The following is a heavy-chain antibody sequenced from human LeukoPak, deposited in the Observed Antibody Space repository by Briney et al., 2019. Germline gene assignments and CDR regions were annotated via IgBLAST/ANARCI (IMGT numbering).Heavy chain of an antibody. J-gene: IGHJ4*02. D-gene: IGHD4-17*01. CDR1: GYTFTGYY. Sequence: ASVTVSYQASGYTFTGYYMNWVRQAPGQGLEWMGWISPNSGGRNYAQKFQGRVTMTRETSVSTAYMELSNLRSDDTAVYYCARGTTVTMPFDYWGQASLLTVSS. CDR3: ARGTTVTMPFDY. CDR2: ISPNSGGR. V-gene: IGHV1-2*02.